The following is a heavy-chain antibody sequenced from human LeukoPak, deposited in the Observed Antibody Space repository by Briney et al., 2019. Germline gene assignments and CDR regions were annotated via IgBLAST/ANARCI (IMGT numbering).Heavy chain of an antibody. Sequence: SETLSLTCAVYGGSFSGYFWTWMRQPPGKGLEWIGEINHGGNAIYNPSLKSRVTISVDTSTNQFSLKLSSVTAADTAVYYCARDARSEYCSSTSCPWGADYYYYYYMDVWGKGTTVTVSS. CDR1: GGSFSGYF. CDR2: INHGGNA. V-gene: IGHV4-34*01. CDR3: ARDARSEYCSSTSCPWGADYYYYYYMDV. J-gene: IGHJ6*03. D-gene: IGHD2-2*01.